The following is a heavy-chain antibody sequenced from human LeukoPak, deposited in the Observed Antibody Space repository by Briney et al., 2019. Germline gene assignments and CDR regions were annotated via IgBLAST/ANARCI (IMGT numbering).Heavy chain of an antibody. J-gene: IGHJ4*02. D-gene: IGHD3-22*01. CDR2: INSDGSST. CDR1: GFTFSSYW. V-gene: IGHV3-74*01. CDR3: AREGGYSHAFDY. Sequence: PRGSLRLSCAASGFTFSSYWMYWVSQAPGKGLVWVSRINSDGSSTIHADSVKGRFTISRDNAKNTLYLQMNSLRAEDTAVYYCAREGGYSHAFDYWGQGTLVTVSS.